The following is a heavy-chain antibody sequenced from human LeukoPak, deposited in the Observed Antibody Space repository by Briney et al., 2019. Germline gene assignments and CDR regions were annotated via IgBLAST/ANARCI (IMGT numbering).Heavy chain of an antibody. CDR1: GFTFSSYA. CDR3: ARYCSSTSCYEGPIDY. V-gene: IGHV3-30*04. D-gene: IGHD2-2*01. J-gene: IGHJ4*02. CDR2: ISYDGSNK. Sequence: GGSLRLSCAASGFTFSSYAMHWVRQAPGKGLEWVAVISYDGSNKYYADSVKGRFTISRDNSKNTLYLQMNSLRAEDTAVYYCARYCSSTSCYEGPIDYWGQGTLVSVSS.